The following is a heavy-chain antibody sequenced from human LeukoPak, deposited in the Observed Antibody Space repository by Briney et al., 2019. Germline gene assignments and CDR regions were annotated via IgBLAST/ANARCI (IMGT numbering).Heavy chain of an antibody. CDR1: GFTFSSYS. CDR3: ARDYHDILTGYNSTPNY. Sequence: GGSLRLSCAASGFTFSSYSLTWVRQAPGKGLEWVSSISSSSLYIYYTDSVKGRFSISRDNAKNLLYLQMTSLRAEDTAVYYWARDYHDILTGYNSTPNYWGQGTLVTVSS. V-gene: IGHV3-21*06. J-gene: IGHJ4*02. CDR2: ISSSSLYI. D-gene: IGHD3-9*01.